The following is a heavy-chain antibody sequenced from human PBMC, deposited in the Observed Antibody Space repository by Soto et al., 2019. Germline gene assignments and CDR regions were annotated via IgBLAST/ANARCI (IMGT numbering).Heavy chain of an antibody. CDR2: IYYSGST. D-gene: IGHD3-22*01. CDR3: ARGATEYYYDSSGYYPSCYGMDV. Sequence: QVQLQESGPGLVKPSQTLSLTCTVSGGSISSGGYYWSWIRQHPGKGLEWIGYIYYSGSTYYNPSLKSRVTISVDTSKNQFSLKLSSVTAADTAVYYCARGATEYYYDSSGYYPSCYGMDVWGQGTTVTVSS. V-gene: IGHV4-31*03. J-gene: IGHJ6*02. CDR1: GGSISSGGYY.